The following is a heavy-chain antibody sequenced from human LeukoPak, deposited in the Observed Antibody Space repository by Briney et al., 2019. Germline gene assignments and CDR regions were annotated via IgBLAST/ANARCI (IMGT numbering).Heavy chain of an antibody. CDR2: ISGSGGGT. CDR1: GFTFSTYA. Sequence: GGSLRLSCAASGFTFSTYAMSWVRQAPGKGLEWVSAISGSGGGTYYADSVKGRFTISRDNSKNTLYLQMNSLRAEDTAVYYCARGVAGTWYFDLWGRGTLVTVSS. V-gene: IGHV3-23*01. J-gene: IGHJ2*01. D-gene: IGHD6-19*01. CDR3: ARGVAGTWYFDL.